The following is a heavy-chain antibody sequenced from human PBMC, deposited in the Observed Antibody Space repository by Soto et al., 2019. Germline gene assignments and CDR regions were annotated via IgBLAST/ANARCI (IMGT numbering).Heavy chain of an antibody. D-gene: IGHD2-8*01. CDR3: ARGRYCINGRCFPNWLDS. CDR2: IYKSTTT. V-gene: IGHV4-30-4*01. CDR1: GDSISTVDYF. J-gene: IGHJ5*01. Sequence: SETLSLTCSVSGDSISTVDYFWAWIRQPPGQALEYIGYIYKSTTTYYNPSFESRVAISLDTSKSQFSLTVTSVTAADTAVYFCARGRYCINGRCFPNWLDSWGQGTMVTV.